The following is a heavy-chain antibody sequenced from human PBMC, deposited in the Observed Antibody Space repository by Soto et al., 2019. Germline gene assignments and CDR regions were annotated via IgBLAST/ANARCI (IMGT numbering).Heavy chain of an antibody. CDR2: INHSGGST. J-gene: IGHJ3*02. CDR3: ARLHIPKIVDTAIGLDAFDI. CDR1: GYTFTSYY. Sequence: ASVKVSCKASGYTFTSYYMHWVRQAPGQGLEWMGIINHSGGSTSYAQKFQGRVTMTRGTSTSTVYMELSSLRSEDTAVYYCARLHIPKIVDTAIGLDAFDIWGQGTMVTVSS. V-gene: IGHV1-46*01. D-gene: IGHD5-18*01.